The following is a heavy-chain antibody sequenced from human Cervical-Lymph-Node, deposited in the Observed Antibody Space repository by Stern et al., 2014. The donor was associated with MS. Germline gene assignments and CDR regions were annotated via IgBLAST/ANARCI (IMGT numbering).Heavy chain of an antibody. Sequence: VQLVQSGAEVKKPGASVKGSCKASGYTFTGYYMHWVRQAPGPGLEWMGRIHPNSGGTNSAQKLQGRVTMTRDTSISTAYMELSRLRSDDTAVYYCARCVSDIVVVPAAYWFDPWGQGTLVTVSS. V-gene: IGHV1-2*06. J-gene: IGHJ5*02. CDR2: IHPNSGGT. CDR1: GYTFTGYY. CDR3: ARCVSDIVVVPAAYWFDP. D-gene: IGHD2-2*01.